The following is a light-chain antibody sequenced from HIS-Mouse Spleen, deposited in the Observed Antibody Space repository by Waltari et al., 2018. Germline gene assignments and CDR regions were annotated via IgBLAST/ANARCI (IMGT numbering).Light chain of an antibody. CDR1: QSVSSN. V-gene: IGKV3-15*01. CDR2: GAS. CDR3: QQYNNWPWT. Sequence: EIVMTQSPATLSVSPGERATLSCRASQSVSSNLAWEQRKPGQAPRLLIYGASTRATGIPARFSVSGSGTEFTLTISSMQSEDFAVYYCQQYNNWPWTFGQGTKVEIK. J-gene: IGKJ1*01.